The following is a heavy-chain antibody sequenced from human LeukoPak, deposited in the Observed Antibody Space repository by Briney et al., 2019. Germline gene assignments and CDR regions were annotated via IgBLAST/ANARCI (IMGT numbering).Heavy chain of an antibody. CDR1: GFTFSTNY. Sequence: GGSLRLSCAASGFTFSTNYMSWVRQAPGKGLEWVSVIYSGGSPYYADSVKGRFTISRDNSKNTLYLQMNSLRAEDTAVYYCARDLDYYDSSGYGHWGQGTLVTVSS. J-gene: IGHJ4*02. V-gene: IGHV3-53*01. D-gene: IGHD3-22*01. CDR3: ARDLDYYDSSGYGH. CDR2: IYSGGSP.